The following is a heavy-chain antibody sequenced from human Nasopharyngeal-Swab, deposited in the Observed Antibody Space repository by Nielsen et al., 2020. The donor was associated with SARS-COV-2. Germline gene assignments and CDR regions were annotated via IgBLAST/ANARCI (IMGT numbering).Heavy chain of an antibody. V-gene: IGHV6-1*01. CDR3: ARGRDFSFDS. CDR2: TLYRSKWYT. J-gene: IGHJ4*02. CDR1: VDSVSRHSAC. D-gene: IGHD3-3*01. Sequence: SQTLSLTSAISVDSVSRHSACSNWIRQSPSRGLEWLGRTLYRSKWYTDYAESVKSRIAVNPDTSKNQFSLQLNSVTPEDTAVYYCARGRDFSFDSWGQGTLVTASS.